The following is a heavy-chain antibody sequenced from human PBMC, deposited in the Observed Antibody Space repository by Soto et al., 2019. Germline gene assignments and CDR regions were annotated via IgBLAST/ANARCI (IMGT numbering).Heavy chain of an antibody. CDR3: VKNSSSDWLDS. V-gene: IGHV1-18*01. Sequence: VQLVQSGAELKMPGASVKVSCKTSGYIFSNYGLTWVRQAPGQGLEGMGWISIYVSYSHSSPRFHDRLIMTTDTTTTTAFMELRNLRIDDTAVYFCVKNSSSDWLDSWGQGTLITVSS. CDR1: GYIFSNYG. J-gene: IGHJ5*01. D-gene: IGHD6-13*01. CDR2: ISIYVSYS.